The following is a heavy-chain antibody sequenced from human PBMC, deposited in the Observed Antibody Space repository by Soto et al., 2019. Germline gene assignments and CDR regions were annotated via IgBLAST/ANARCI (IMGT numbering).Heavy chain of an antibody. J-gene: IGHJ3*02. CDR3: ARATRIVVVVDGPGDAFDI. CDR1: GFTFSSYW. Sequence: EVQLVESGGGLVQPGGSLRLSCAASGFTFSSYWMSWVRQAPGKGLEWVANIKQDGSEKYYVDSVKGRFTISRDNAKKSLYLQMNRLGAEDTAVYYCARATRIVVVVDGPGDAFDIWGQGTMVTVSS. D-gene: IGHD2-15*01. CDR2: IKQDGSEK. V-gene: IGHV3-7*01.